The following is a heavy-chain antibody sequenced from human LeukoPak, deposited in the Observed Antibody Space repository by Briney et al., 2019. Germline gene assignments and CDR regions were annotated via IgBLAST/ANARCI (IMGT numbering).Heavy chain of an antibody. D-gene: IGHD2-8*02. V-gene: IGHV3-9*01. J-gene: IGHJ4*02. CDR2: ISWNSGSI. CDR1: GFTFSSYA. Sequence: PGGSLRLSCAASGFTFSSYAMHWVRQAPGKGLEWVSGISWNSGSIGYADSVKGRFTISRDNAKNSLYLQMNSLRAEDTALYYRAKSGGFGPLPLDYWGQGTLVTVSS. CDR3: AKSGGFGPLPLDY.